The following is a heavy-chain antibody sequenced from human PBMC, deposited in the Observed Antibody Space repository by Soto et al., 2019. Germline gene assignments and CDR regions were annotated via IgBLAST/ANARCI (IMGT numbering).Heavy chain of an antibody. D-gene: IGHD2-15*01. CDR3: ARILRLYCSGGSCYGWDYYYYMDV. Sequence: PGGALRLSCAASGSAFSSNPMSWVRQAPGKGLEWVSAISGSGGSTYYTDSVKGRFTISRDNSKNTLYLQMNSLRAEDTAVYYCARILRLYCSGGSCYGWDYYYYMDVWGKGTTVTVSS. CDR1: GSAFSSNP. V-gene: IGHV3-23*01. CDR2: ISGSGGST. J-gene: IGHJ6*03.